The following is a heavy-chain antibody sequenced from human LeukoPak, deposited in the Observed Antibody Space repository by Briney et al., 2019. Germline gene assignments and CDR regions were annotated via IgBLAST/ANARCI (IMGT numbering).Heavy chain of an antibody. Sequence: KPGGSLGLSCAASGFTFSSYEMNWVRQAPGKGLEWVSSISSSSSYIYYADSVKGRFTISRDNAKDSLYLQMNSLRAEDTAVYYCARLSDRGSGYSYGYGLDYYYMDVWGKGTTVTVSS. CDR3: ARLSDRGSGYSYGYGLDYYYMDV. D-gene: IGHD5-18*01. V-gene: IGHV3-21*01. CDR2: ISSSSSYI. J-gene: IGHJ6*03. CDR1: GFTFSSYE.